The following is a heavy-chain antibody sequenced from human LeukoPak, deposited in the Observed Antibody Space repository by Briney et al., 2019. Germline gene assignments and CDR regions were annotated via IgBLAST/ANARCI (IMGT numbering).Heavy chain of an antibody. CDR1: GFTFSSYG. CDR3: AVGAWLEPFDY. J-gene: IGHJ4*02. D-gene: IGHD1-1*01. Sequence: GGSLRLSCAASGFTFSSYGMHWVRQAPGRGLEWVAFIRCDGSNKYYADSVKGRFTISRDNSKNTLYLQMNSLRAEDTAVYYCAVGAWLEPFDYWGQGTLVTVSS. V-gene: IGHV3-30*02. CDR2: IRCDGSNK.